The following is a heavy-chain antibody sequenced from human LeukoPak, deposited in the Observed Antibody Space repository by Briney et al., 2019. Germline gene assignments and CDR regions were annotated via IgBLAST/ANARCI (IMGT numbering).Heavy chain of an antibody. CDR3: ARDKPDRPAGREDY. CDR2: ISSYNGNT. Sequence: ASVKLSCKASGYTFTSYGISWVRQAAGQGLEWMGWISSYNGNTLYAQKLPRRVTMTTDTFTSTAYRELRSLGADDTAVHYCARDKPDRPAGREDYWGQGTLVTVSS. V-gene: IGHV1-18*01. D-gene: IGHD2-2*01. CDR1: GYTFTSYG. J-gene: IGHJ4*02.